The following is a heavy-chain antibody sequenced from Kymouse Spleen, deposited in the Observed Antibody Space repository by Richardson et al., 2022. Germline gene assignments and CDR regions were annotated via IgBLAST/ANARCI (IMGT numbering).Heavy chain of an antibody. CDR2: IYYSGST. CDR1: GGSISSSSYY. Sequence: QLQLQESGPGLVKPSETLSLTCTVSGGSISSSSYYWGWIRQPPGKGLEWIGSIYYSGSTYYNPSLKSRVTISVDTSKNQFSLKLSSVTAADTAVYYCARGITGTIYYYGMDVWGQGTTVTVSS. J-gene: IGHJ6*02. CDR3: ARGITGTIYYYGMDV. V-gene: IGHV4-39*01. D-gene: IGHD1-7*01.